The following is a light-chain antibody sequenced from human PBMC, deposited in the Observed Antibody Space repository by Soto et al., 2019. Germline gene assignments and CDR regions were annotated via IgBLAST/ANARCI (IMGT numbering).Light chain of an antibody. J-gene: IGLJ2*01. CDR3: AAWDDSLSGRL. CDR1: SSNIGVNY. V-gene: IGLV1-47*02. CDR2: RNN. Sequence: QSVLTQPPSASGTPGQRVTISCSGSSSNIGVNYVYWYQHLPGTAPKLLLYRNNQRPSEVPDRFSGSKSGTSASLVIGGLQSGDVAEYYYAAWDDSLSGRLFGGGTKLTVL.